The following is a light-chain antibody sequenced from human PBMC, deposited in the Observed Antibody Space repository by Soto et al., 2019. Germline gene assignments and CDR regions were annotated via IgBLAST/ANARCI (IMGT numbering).Light chain of an antibody. J-gene: IGLJ3*02. CDR3: SSYTSSSTRV. V-gene: IGLV2-14*01. Sequence: QSALTQPASVSGSPGQSITISCTGTSSDVGGYNYVSWYQQHPGKAPELMIYEVSNRPSGVSNRCSGSKSGNTASLTISGLQAEDEADYYCSSYTSSSTRVFGGGTKLTVL. CDR2: EVS. CDR1: SSDVGGYNY.